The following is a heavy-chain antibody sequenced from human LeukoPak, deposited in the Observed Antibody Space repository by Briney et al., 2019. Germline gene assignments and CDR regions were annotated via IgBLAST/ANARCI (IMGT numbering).Heavy chain of an antibody. CDR1: GGSFSGYY. CDR2: IYYSGST. V-gene: IGHV4-34*01. D-gene: IGHD6-19*01. CDR3: ARQWLVRGYFDY. Sequence: PSETLSRTCAVYGGSFSGYYWSWIRQPPGKGLEWIGSIYYSGSTYYNPSLKSRVTISVDTSKNQFSLKLSSVTAADTAVYYCARQWLVRGYFDYWGQGTLVTVSS. J-gene: IGHJ4*02.